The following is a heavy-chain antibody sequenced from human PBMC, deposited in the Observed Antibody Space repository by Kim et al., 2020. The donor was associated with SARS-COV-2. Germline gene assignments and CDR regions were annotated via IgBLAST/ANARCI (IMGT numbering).Heavy chain of an antibody. D-gene: IGHD4-17*01. Sequence: SETLSLTCAVYGGSFSGYYWSWIRQPPGKGLEWIGEINHSGSTNYNPSLKSRVTISVDTSKNQFSLKRSSVTAADTAVYYCARSVSTVTDFDYWGQGTLV. CDR1: GGSFSGYY. CDR2: INHSGST. J-gene: IGHJ4*02. V-gene: IGHV4-34*01. CDR3: ARSVSTVTDFDY.